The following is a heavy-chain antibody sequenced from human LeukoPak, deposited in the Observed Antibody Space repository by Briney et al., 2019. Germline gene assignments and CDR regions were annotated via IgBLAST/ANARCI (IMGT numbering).Heavy chain of an antibody. CDR2: IWYDGSNK. J-gene: IGHJ4*02. CDR1: GFTFSSYG. D-gene: IGHD6-13*01. CDR3: ANLAAAVINGVDY. Sequence: GGSLRLSCAASGFTFSSYGMHWVRQAPGKGLEWVAVIWYDGSNKYYADSVKGRFTISRDNSKNTLYLQMNSLRAEDTAVYYCANLAAAVINGVDYWGQGTLVTVSS. V-gene: IGHV3-33*06.